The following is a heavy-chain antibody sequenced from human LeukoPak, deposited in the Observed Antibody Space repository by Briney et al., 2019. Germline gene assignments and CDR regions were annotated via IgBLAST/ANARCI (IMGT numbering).Heavy chain of an antibody. CDR1: GGSVSSGGSY. V-gene: IGHV4-31*03. CDR3: ARGALDTKTRFDY. D-gene: IGHD5-18*01. Sequence: SETLSLTCSVSGGSVSSGGSYWSWIRQLPGKGLEWIGYFYYSGYTFYSPSLKSRVFISFDTSKNLFSLNFSSVTAADTAVYYCARGALDTKTRFDYWGQGTLVTVSS. CDR2: FYYSGYT. J-gene: IGHJ4*02.